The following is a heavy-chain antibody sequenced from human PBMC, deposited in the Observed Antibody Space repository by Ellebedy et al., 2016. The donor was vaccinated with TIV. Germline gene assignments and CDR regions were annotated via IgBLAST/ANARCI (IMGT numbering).Heavy chain of an antibody. Sequence: SGPTLVKSTQTLTLTCTFSGFSLSASGMGVSWIRQPPGKALEWLALIYWDDEKRYSPSLKSRLTITKDTSKNQVVLTMTNMDPVDTATYYCSQRNRVYDSGTWGQGTLVTVSS. CDR3: SQRNRVYDSGT. D-gene: IGHD5/OR15-5a*01. CDR2: IYWDDEK. CDR1: GFSLSASGMG. V-gene: IGHV2-5*02. J-gene: IGHJ4*02.